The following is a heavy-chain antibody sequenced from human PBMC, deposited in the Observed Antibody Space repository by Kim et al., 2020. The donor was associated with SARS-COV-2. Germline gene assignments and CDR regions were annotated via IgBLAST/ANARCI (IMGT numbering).Heavy chain of an antibody. V-gene: IGHV3-7*01. CDR2: IKEDGSAT. CDR1: GFLFSNHC. Sequence: GGSLRLSCSASGFLFSNHCMAWVRQTPDKGLEFVGKIKEDGSATYLVDSVRGRFTMSRDNSKKSLSLQMNNLRGEDTAVYYCARDYGRSFDLWGQWTLVT. CDR3: ARDYGRSFDL. D-gene: IGHD4-17*01. J-gene: IGHJ4*02.